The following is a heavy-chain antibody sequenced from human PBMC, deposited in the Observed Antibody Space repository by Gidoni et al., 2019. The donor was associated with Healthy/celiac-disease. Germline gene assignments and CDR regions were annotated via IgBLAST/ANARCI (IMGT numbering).Heavy chain of an antibody. CDR1: GYTFTRYY. CDR3: AREVIGFDP. V-gene: IGHV1-46*01. CDR2: SNPSSGST. J-gene: IGHJ5*02. D-gene: IGHD3-22*01. Sequence: QVQLVQSGAELKQPGASVKVSCKASGYTFTRYYMHWLRQAPGQGLEWMGISNPSSGSTSYAQKFQGRVSMTRDTSTSTVYMELSSLRSEETAVYYCAREVIGFDPWGQGTLVTVSS.